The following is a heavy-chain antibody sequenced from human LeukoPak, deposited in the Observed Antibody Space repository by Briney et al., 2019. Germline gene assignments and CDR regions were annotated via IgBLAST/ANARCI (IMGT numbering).Heavy chain of an antibody. CDR2: ISSSSSYI. D-gene: IGHD1-26*01. J-gene: IGHJ4*02. V-gene: IGHV3-21*01. Sequence: GGSLRLSCAASRFTFSSYSMNWVRQAPGKGLEWVSSISSSSSYIYYADSVKGRFTISRDNAKNSLYLQMNSLRAEDTAVYYCAREDGSGSYGLGSYFDYWGQGTLVTVSS. CDR1: RFTFSSYS. CDR3: AREDGSGSYGLGSYFDY.